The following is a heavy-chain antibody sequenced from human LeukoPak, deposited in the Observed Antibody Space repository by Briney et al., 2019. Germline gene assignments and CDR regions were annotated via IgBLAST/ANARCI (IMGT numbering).Heavy chain of an antibody. CDR2: IRYYGSNK. Sequence: GGPLRLPCAASVFTFSSYGMHWVRQAPRKGLEWVAYIRYYGSNKYYGDSVKGRFTISRDNSKHTVYLQNDTLSAGGPAFYYSGWSSTSCYFWGQGTLVTVSS. CDR3: GWSSTSCYF. J-gene: IGHJ4*02. CDR1: VFTFSSYG. V-gene: IGHV3-30*02. D-gene: IGHD2-2*01.